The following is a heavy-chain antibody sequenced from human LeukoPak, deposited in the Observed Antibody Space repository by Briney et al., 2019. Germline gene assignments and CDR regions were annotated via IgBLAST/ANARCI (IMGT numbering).Heavy chain of an antibody. Sequence: GGSLRLSCAASGFAFNTYWMHWVRQAPGKGLEWVSYISGDSSSIYYAESVMGRFTISRDNANNLVFLQMNSLRVEDTAIYYCARDLRAPLGISHWGQGTTATVSS. J-gene: IGHJ6*02. CDR1: GFAFNTYW. CDR2: ISGDSSSI. CDR3: ARDLRAPLGISH. D-gene: IGHD3-16*01. V-gene: IGHV3-48*01.